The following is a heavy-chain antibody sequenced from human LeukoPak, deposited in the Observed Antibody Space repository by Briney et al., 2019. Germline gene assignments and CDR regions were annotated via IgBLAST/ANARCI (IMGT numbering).Heavy chain of an antibody. V-gene: IGHV4-34*01. J-gene: IGHJ6*04. CDR2: INHSGST. CDR3: ARERIGSGWGNYYYYYGMDV. CDR1: GGSFRGYY. Sequence: PSETLSLTCAVYGGSFRGYYWSWIRQPPGEGPEWIGEINHSGSTNYNPSLKSRVTISVDTSKNQFSLKLSSVTAADTAVYYCARERIGSGWGNYYYYYGMDVWGKGPTVTVSS. D-gene: IGHD6-19*01.